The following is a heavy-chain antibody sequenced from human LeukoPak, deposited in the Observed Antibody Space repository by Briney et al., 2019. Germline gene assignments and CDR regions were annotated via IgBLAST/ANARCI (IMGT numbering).Heavy chain of an antibody. CDR3: ATVDIVATYLDI. CDR1: GGTFSSYA. J-gene: IGHJ3*02. Sequence: ASVKVSCKASGGTFSSYAISWVRQAPGQGLEWMGRIIPILGIANYAQKFQGRVTMTEDTSTDTAYMELSSLRSEDTAVYYCATVDIVATYLDIWGQGTMVTVSS. V-gene: IGHV1-69*04. CDR2: IIPILGIA. D-gene: IGHD5-12*01.